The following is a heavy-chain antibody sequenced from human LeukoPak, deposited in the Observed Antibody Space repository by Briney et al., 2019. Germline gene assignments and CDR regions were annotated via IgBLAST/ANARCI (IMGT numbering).Heavy chain of an antibody. J-gene: IGHJ4*02. Sequence: GGSLRLSCAASGFTFSSYGMSWVRQAPGKGLEWVSSISGSGDRTYSADSVKGRFTISRGNSKNTLYLQMNSLRAEDTAVYYCARQVIVVPAIDYWGQGTLVTVSS. V-gene: IGHV3-23*01. CDR1: GFTFSSYG. CDR2: ISGSGDRT. CDR3: ARQVIVVPAIDY. D-gene: IGHD2-2*01.